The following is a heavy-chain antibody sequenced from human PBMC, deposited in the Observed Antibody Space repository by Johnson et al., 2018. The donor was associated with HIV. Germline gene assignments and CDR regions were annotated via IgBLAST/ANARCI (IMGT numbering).Heavy chain of an antibody. V-gene: IGHV3-30*14. J-gene: IGHJ3*02. CDR3: ARETNRPGGAGDAFDI. Sequence: QVQLVESGGGVVQPGRSLSLSCVASGFNFSTYAMHWVRQAPGKGLEWVAVISYDGGHTYYADSVKGRCTISRDNSKNTLYLQMNSLRAEDTAVYYGARETNRPGGAGDAFDIWGQGTMVTVSS. D-gene: IGHD3-16*01. CDR2: ISYDGGHT. CDR1: GFNFSTYA.